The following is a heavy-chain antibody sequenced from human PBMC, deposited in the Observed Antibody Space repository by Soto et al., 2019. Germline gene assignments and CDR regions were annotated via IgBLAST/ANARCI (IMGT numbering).Heavy chain of an antibody. Sequence: PSETLSLTCTVSGGSISSSSYYWGWIRQPPGKGLEWIGSIYYSGSTYYNPSLKSRVTISVDTSKNQFSLKLSSVTAADTAVYYCARLNPPPDVFRFLEWLSSGAFDIWGQGTMVTVSS. V-gene: IGHV4-39*01. CDR3: ARLNPPPDVFRFLEWLSSGAFDI. J-gene: IGHJ3*02. CDR1: GGSISSSSYY. CDR2: IYYSGST. D-gene: IGHD3-3*01.